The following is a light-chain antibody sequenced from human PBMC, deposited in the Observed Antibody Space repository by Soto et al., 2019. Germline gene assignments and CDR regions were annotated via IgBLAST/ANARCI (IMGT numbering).Light chain of an antibody. V-gene: IGKV1-5*03. J-gene: IGKJ2*01. Sequence: DIQMTQSPSTLSASVGDRVTITCRASQSISSWLAWYQQKPGKAPKLLIYKASSLESGGPSRFSGSGSGTEFTLTISSLQPADFATYYCQQDNSYSPYTFGQGTKLEIK. CDR1: QSISSW. CDR3: QQDNSYSPYT. CDR2: KAS.